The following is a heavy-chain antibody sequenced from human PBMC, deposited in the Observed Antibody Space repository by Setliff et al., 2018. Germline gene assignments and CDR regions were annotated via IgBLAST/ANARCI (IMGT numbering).Heavy chain of an antibody. V-gene: IGHV3-7*03. CDR2: IKQDGSGK. Sequence: GGSLRLSCAASGFTFSSYWMSWVRQAPGKGLEWVANIKQDGSGKYYVDSVKGRFTISRDNAKNSLYLQMNSLRAEDTAVYYCAKGQGQYYDSSGYYGRVLDYWGQGTLVTVSS. J-gene: IGHJ4*02. D-gene: IGHD3-22*01. CDR1: GFTFSSYW. CDR3: AKGQGQYYDSSGYYGRVLDY.